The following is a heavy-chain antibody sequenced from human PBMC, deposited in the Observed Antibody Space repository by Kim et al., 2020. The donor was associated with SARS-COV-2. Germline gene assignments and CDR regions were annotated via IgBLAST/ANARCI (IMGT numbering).Heavy chain of an antibody. V-gene: IGHV1-3*04. CDR3: ARGSMATYDY. CDR1: GYILSDFA. CDR2: INTGNGDT. D-gene: IGHD3-10*01. Sequence: ASVKVSCKASGYILSDFAIYWVRQAPGQGLEWMAWINTGNGDTKSSQKFQGRVTITRDTLTSTVYMELSSLTAEDTAVYYCARGSMATYDYWGQGTLVPVS. J-gene: IGHJ4*02.